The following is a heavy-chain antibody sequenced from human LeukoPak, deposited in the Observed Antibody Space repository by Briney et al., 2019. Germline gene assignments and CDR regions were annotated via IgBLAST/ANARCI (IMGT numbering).Heavy chain of an antibody. D-gene: IGHD3-16*01. J-gene: IGHJ4*02. CDR2: IIPIFGTA. CDR1: GGTFHSFA. Sequence: SVKVSRKASGGTFHSFAISWVRQAPGQGLEWMGGIIPIFGTANYAQKFQGRVTITTDESTSTAYMELSSLRSEDTAVYYCARETPMITFGGVFDYWGQGTLVTVSS. CDR3: ARETPMITFGGVFDY. V-gene: IGHV1-69*05.